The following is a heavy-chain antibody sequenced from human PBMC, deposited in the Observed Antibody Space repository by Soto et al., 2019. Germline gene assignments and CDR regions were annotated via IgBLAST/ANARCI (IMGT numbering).Heavy chain of an antibody. D-gene: IGHD6-6*01. CDR3: AKGVSSSHYGTEV. Sequence: PGGSLRLSCATSGFTFNTYPMTWVRQAPGKGLEWVSSISSTAGRTSSYADSVKGRFAISRDFSDNTVYLQMNNLRVDDTAVYCCAKGVSSSHYGTEVWGQGTTVTVSS. V-gene: IGHV3-23*01. CDR1: GFTFNTYP. CDR2: ISSTAGRTS. J-gene: IGHJ6*02.